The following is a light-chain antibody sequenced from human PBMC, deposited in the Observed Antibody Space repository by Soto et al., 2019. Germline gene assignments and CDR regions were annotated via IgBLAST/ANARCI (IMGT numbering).Light chain of an antibody. CDR3: QQMNSYPRT. Sequence: IQLTQSPSSLSASVGDRVTITCRASQGISTYLAWYQPKPRKAPKLLIYSASTLQIGVPSRFSGSGSWTDFILTISSLQPEDFATYYCQQMNSYPRTFGPGTKVDFK. J-gene: IGKJ3*01. V-gene: IGKV1-9*01. CDR1: QGISTY. CDR2: SAS.